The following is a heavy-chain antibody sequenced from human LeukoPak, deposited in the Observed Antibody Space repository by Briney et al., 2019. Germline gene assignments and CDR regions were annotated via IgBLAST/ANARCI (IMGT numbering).Heavy chain of an antibody. CDR3: ARGPPNWGYDY. Sequence: ASVKVSCKASGYTFTSYDFNWVRQATGQRPEWMGWMSPNSGDTGCAQKFQDRVTMTRNTSISTAYMELSSLRSDDMAVYYCARGPPNWGYDYWGPGTLVTVSS. D-gene: IGHD7-27*01. CDR2: MSPNSGDT. CDR1: GYTFTSYD. J-gene: IGHJ4*02. V-gene: IGHV1-8*01.